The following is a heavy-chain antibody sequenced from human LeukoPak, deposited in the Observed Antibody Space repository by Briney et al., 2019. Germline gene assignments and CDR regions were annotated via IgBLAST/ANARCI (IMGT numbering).Heavy chain of an antibody. V-gene: IGHV1-2*06. CDR1: GYTFTSYA. J-gene: IGHJ4*02. CDR3: ARRGYSYGTFDY. D-gene: IGHD5-18*01. CDR2: INPNSGGT. Sequence: ASVKVSCKASGYTFTSYAMHWVRQAPGQGLEWMGRINPNSGGTNYAQKFQGRVTMTRDTSISTAYMELSRLRSDDTAVYYCARRGYSYGTFDYWGQGTLVTVSS.